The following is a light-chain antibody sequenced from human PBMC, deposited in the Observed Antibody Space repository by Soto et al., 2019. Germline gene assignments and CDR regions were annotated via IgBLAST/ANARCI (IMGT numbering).Light chain of an antibody. CDR1: QSVLYSSRDKNY. J-gene: IGKJ1*01. V-gene: IGKV4-1*01. Sequence: DIVMTQSPDSLAVSLGERATINCKSSQSVLYSSRDKNYLAWYQQKPGQPPKLLIYWASTRESGVPDRFSGSGSGTDFTLTISSLQAEDVAVYYCHQCYSTPWTFGQGTKVEIK. CDR3: HQCYSTPWT. CDR2: WAS.